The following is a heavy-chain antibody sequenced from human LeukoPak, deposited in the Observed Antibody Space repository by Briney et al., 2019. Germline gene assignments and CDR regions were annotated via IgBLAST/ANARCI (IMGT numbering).Heavy chain of an antibody. CDR2: IYTSGST. Sequence: SETLSLTRTFCVGFIHSYYWSWIRQPAGRGREWMGRIYTSGSTNYKPSLKSLVTMSVDTSKNQFSLKLSSVTAADTAVYYCARGIAAAGPHAFDIWGQGTMVTVSS. D-gene: IGHD6-13*01. CDR1: VGFIHSYY. CDR3: ARGIAAAGPHAFDI. J-gene: IGHJ3*02. V-gene: IGHV4-4*07.